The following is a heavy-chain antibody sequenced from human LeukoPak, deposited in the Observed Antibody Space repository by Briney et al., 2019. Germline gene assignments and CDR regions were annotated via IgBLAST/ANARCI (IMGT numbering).Heavy chain of an antibody. CDR1: NVFDSYY. D-gene: IGHD2-21*02. CDR2: ITYRGSG. Sequence: SETLSLTCAVYNVFDSYYMTIVRQPPGKGLEWVGEITYRGSGNYNPSLKGRATISINVSQRQFSLSLRSVTAADTATYYCGVYGGDWRFDFWGQGTPITVSS. J-gene: IGHJ4*02. V-gene: IGHV4-34*01. CDR3: GVYGGDWRFDF.